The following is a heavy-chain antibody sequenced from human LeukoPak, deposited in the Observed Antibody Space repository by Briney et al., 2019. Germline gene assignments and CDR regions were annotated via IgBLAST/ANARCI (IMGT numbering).Heavy chain of an antibody. J-gene: IGHJ5*02. CDR3: ARVAVRETSGSYVNWFDP. CDR1: GGSISNGNFY. CDR2: IYYTGIT. D-gene: IGHD3-10*01. Sequence: SQTLSLTCTVSGGSISNGNFYWSWIRQPPGKGLEWIAYIYYTGITYYTPSLKSRVTISLDMSKNQVSLKLTSVTAADTAVFYCARVAVRETSGSYVNWFDPWGQGTLVTVSS. V-gene: IGHV4-30-4*01.